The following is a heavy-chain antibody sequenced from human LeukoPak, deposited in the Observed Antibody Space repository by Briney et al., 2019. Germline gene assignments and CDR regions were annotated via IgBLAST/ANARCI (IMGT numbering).Heavy chain of an antibody. CDR2: IYYSGST. J-gene: IGHJ4*02. D-gene: IGHD6-13*01. CDR3: ARGTAAAGGY. V-gene: IGHV4-59*01. Sequence: PSETLSLTCTVSGGSISSYYWSWIRQHPGKGLEWIGYIYYSGSTNYNPSLKGRVTISVDTSKNQFSQKLSSVTAADTAVYYCARGTAAAGGYWGQGTLVTVSS. CDR1: GGSISSYY.